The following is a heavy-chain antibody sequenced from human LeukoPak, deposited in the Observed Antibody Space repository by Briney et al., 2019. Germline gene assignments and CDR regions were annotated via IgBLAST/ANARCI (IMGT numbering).Heavy chain of an antibody. CDR2: ISGGGDFT. CDR3: ANTYSYGSGRIDY. CDR1: GFSFTRYA. V-gene: IGHV3-23*01. D-gene: IGHD3-10*01. J-gene: IGHJ4*02. Sequence: GGSLRLSCAPSGFSFTRYAMRWVGRAPGEGVEGVSGISGGGDFTYYVDSAKGRFTISRDNSKNTLYLQMNSLRAEDTAVYYCANTYSYGSGRIDYWGQGALVTVSS.